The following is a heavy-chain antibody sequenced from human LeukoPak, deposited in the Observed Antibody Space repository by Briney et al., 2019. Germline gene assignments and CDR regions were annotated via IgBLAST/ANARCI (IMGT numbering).Heavy chain of an antibody. V-gene: IGHV3-15*01. CDR1: GFTFSNAW. Sequence: GGSLRLSCAASGFTFSNAWMSWVRQAPGKGLEWVGRIKSKTDGGTTDYAAPVKGRLTISRDDSKNTLYLQMNSLKTEDTAVYYCTTETYYDFWSGSHWGQGTLVTVSS. J-gene: IGHJ4*02. CDR3: TTETYYDFWSGSH. CDR2: IKSKTDGGTT. D-gene: IGHD3-3*01.